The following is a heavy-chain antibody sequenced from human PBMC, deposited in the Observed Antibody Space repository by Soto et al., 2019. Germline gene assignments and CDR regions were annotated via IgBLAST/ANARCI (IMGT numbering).Heavy chain of an antibody. D-gene: IGHD3-3*01. CDR3: TTDNRQIFGVVMAYYYGMDV. J-gene: IGHJ6*02. Sequence: PGGSLRLSCAASGLTVSNAWMSWVRQAPGKGLEWVGRIKSKTDGGTTDYAAPVKGRFTISRDDSKNTLYLQMNSLKTEDTAVYYCTTDNRQIFGVVMAYYYGMDVWGQGTTVTVSS. CDR1: GLTVSNAW. V-gene: IGHV3-15*01. CDR2: IKSKTDGGTT.